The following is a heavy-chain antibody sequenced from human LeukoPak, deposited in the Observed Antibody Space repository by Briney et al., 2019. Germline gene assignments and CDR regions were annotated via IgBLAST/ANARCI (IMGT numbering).Heavy chain of an antibody. CDR3: GRSYYVTEFAT. J-gene: IGHJ5*02. Sequence: PSETLSLTCTVSCGSISSDYWSWIRQPPGKGLEWIGYMHYSGNSAYYPSLKRRVTMSLGTSMNQFSLRLKSVTAADTALYYLGRSYYVTEFATWGKETLVTSPQ. V-gene: IGHV4-59*08. D-gene: IGHD3-10*02. CDR1: CGSISSDY. CDR2: MHYSGNS.